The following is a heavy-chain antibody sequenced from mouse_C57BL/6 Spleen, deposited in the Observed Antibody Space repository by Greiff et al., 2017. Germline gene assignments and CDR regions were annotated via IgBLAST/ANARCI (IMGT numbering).Heavy chain of an antibody. D-gene: IGHD1-1*01. Sequence: EVQLQQSGPELVKPGASVKIPCKASGYTFTDYNMDWVKQSHGKSLEWIGDTNPNNGGTIYNQKFKGKATLTVDKSSSTAYMELRSLTSEDTAVYYCARRDYGPLYYAMDYWGQGTSVTVSS. CDR1: GYTFTDYN. V-gene: IGHV1-18*01. CDR2: TNPNNGGT. CDR3: ARRDYGPLYYAMDY. J-gene: IGHJ4*01.